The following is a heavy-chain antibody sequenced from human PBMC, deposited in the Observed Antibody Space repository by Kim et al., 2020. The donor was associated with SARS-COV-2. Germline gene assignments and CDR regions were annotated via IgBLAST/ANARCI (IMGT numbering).Heavy chain of an antibody. CDR2: ISAYNGNT. CDR3: ARDLESYYDILTGPAP. Sequence: ASVKVSCKASGYTFTSYGISWVRQAPGQGLEWMGWISAYNGNTNYAQKLQGRVTMTTDTSTSTAYMELRSLRSDDTAVYYCARDLESYYDILTGPAPWGQGTLVTVSS. V-gene: IGHV1-18*01. J-gene: IGHJ5*02. D-gene: IGHD3-9*01. CDR1: GYTFTSYG.